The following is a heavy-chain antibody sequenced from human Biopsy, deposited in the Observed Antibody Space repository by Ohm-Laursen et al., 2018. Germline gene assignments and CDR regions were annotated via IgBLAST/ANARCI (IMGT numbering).Heavy chain of an antibody. J-gene: IGHJ6*02. CDR2: LSSSSSFM. V-gene: IGHV3-21*01. D-gene: IGHD4-17*01. CDR1: GFDFSTYP. CDR3: ARQKGFYGDPYYYGMDV. Sequence: SLRLSCAASGFDFSTYPMNWVRLAPGKGLEWVSSLSSSSSFMYYADSVKGRFTISRHNAKNSLFLQMDSLRAEDTAVYYCARQKGFYGDPYYYGMDVWGQGTTVTVSS.